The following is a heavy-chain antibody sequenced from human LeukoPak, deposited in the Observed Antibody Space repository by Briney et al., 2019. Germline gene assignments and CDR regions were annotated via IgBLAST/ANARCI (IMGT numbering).Heavy chain of an antibody. Sequence: SETLSLTCTVSGGSISSYYWSWIRQPAGKELEWIGRIYTSGSTNYNPSLKSRVTMSVDTAKNQFSPKLSSVTAADTAVYYCARGPRNCSGGSCYSSWGPYYYGMDVWGQGTTVTVSS. CDR1: GGSISSYY. CDR2: IYTSGST. CDR3: ARGPRNCSGGSCYSSWGPYYYGMDV. V-gene: IGHV4-4*07. J-gene: IGHJ6*02. D-gene: IGHD2-15*01.